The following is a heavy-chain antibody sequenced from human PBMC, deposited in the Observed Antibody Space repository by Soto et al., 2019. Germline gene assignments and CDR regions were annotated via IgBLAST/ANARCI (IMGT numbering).Heavy chain of an antibody. D-gene: IGHD3-10*01. V-gene: IGHV3-30-3*01. CDR1: GFTFSSYA. CDR3: ARDSGSDRPGLTRGYFDY. CDR2: ISYDGSNK. J-gene: IGHJ4*02. Sequence: LRLSCAASGFTFSSYAMHWVRQAPGKGLEWVAVISYDGSNKYYADSVKGRFTISRDNSKNTLYLQMNSLRAEDTAVYYCARDSGSDRPGLTRGYFDYWGQGTLVTVSS.